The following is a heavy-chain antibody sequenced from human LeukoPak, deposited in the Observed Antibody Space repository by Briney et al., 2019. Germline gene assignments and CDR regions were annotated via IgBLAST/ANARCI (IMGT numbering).Heavy chain of an antibody. Sequence: ETGGSLRLSCAAGGFTFGDYDMHWGRRAPGKGREGGSGISWNSGSIYYAESVKGRFTISRDKAKNSLYLQMNSLRAADTALYYSAKDLPVSTFYYRMDVWGQGTTVTVSS. CDR1: GFTFGDYD. D-gene: IGHD2/OR15-2a*01. V-gene: IGHV3-9*01. J-gene: IGHJ6*02. CDR3: AKDLPVSTFYYRMDV. CDR2: ISWNSGSI.